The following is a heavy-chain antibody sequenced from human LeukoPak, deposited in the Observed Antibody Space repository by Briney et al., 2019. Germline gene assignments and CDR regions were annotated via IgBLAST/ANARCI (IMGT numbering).Heavy chain of an antibody. D-gene: IGHD2-15*01. CDR3: ARESIVVVVAAQTVYNWFDP. CDR1: GGSISSGDYY. V-gene: IGHV4-30-4*08. J-gene: IGHJ5*02. Sequence: SETLSLTCTVSGGSISSGDYYWSWIRQPPGKGLEWIGYIYYSGSTYYNPSLKSRVTISVDTSKNQFSLKLSSVTAADTAVYYCARESIVVVVAAQTVYNWFDPWGQGTLVTVSS. CDR2: IYYSGST.